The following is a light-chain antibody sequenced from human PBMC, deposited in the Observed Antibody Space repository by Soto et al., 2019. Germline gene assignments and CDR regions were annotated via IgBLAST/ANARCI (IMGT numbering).Light chain of an antibody. CDR3: LQDHDYPRT. Sequence: AIQMTQSPTSLSASVGDRVIITCRASQDISKDLGWYQQKPGKAPKFLIYSATSTQSGVPSTFRRSGFGTDFTITISRLPPEDFATYYCLQDHDYPRTFGQGTKVDIK. CDR2: SAT. CDR1: QDISKD. J-gene: IGKJ1*01. V-gene: IGKV1-6*01.